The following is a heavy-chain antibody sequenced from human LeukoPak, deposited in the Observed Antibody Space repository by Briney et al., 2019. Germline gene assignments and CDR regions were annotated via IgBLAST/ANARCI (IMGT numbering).Heavy chain of an antibody. V-gene: IGHV1-2*06. CDR2: INPNSGGT. CDR3: ATDKGEGNFDWLRY. CDR1: GYTFTGYY. D-gene: IGHD3-9*01. J-gene: IGHJ4*02. Sequence: GASVKVSCKASGYTFTGYYMHWVRQAPGQGLEWMGRINPNSGGTNYAQKFQGRVTMTRDTSISTAYMELSRLRSEDTAVYYCATDKGEGNFDWLRYWGQGTLVTVSS.